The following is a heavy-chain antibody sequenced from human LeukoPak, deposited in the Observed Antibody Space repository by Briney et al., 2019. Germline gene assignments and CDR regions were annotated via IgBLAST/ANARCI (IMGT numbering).Heavy chain of an antibody. CDR1: GGTFSSYA. CDR3: ARESHGYCSGGSCASYDY. D-gene: IGHD2-15*01. Sequence: SVKVSCKASGGTFSSYAISWVRQAPGQGLEWMGGIIPILGTANYAQKFQGRVTITTDESTSTAYMELSSLRSEDTAVYYCARESHGYCSGGSCASYDYWGQGTLVTVSS. V-gene: IGHV1-69*05. CDR2: IIPILGTA. J-gene: IGHJ4*02.